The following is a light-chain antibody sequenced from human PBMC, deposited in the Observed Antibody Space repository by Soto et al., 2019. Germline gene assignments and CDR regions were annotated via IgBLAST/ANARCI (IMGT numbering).Light chain of an antibody. CDR2: GNI. Sequence: QLVLAQPPSVSGAPGQRVTISCTGSSSNFGAGYDVHWYQQLPGTAPKLLIYGNINRPSGVPDRFSGSKSGTSASLAITGLQAEDEADYYCQSYDSSLSGYVFGTGTKVTVL. J-gene: IGLJ1*01. CDR1: SSNFGAGYD. V-gene: IGLV1-40*01. CDR3: QSYDSSLSGYV.